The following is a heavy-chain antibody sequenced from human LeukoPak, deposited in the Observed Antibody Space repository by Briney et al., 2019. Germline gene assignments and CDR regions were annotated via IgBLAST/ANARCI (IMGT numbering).Heavy chain of an antibody. V-gene: IGHV3-74*01. CDR1: GFTFSSYW. J-gene: IGHJ4*02. CDR2: INTDGSIT. D-gene: IGHD3-10*01. Sequence: GGSLRLSCAASGFTFSSYWMHWVRQAPGKGLVWVSRINTDGSITNYADSVKGRFTISRDNAKNTLYLQMNSLRAEDTAVYYCAREVSGSGSYYKGGPDYWGQGTLVTVSS. CDR3: AREVSGSGSYYKGGPDY.